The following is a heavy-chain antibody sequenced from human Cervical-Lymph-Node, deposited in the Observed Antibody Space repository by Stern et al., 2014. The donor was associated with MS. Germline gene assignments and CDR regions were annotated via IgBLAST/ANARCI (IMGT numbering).Heavy chain of an antibody. CDR3: ARRGSARRGSGWLDP. J-gene: IGHJ5*02. CDR1: GGTSSRHA. V-gene: IGHV1-69*01. CDR2: IIPVLSTT. Sequence: QVQLVQSGAEVKEPGASVNVSCTASGGTSSRHAISWVRQAPGQGLEWMGGIIPVLSTTNYAQKFQGRVTITADDSTSTTFLELSGLTSNDTALYYCARRGSARRGSGWLDPWGQGTLVIVSS. D-gene: IGHD3-10*01.